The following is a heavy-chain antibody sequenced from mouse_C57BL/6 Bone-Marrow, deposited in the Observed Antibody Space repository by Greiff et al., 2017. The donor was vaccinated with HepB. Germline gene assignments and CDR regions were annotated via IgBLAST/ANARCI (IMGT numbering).Heavy chain of an antibody. D-gene: IGHD1-1*01. V-gene: IGHV1-55*01. CDR1: GYTFTSYW. J-gene: IGHJ2*01. Sequence: QVQLQQPGAELVKPGASVKMSCKASGYTFTSYWITWVKQRPGQGLEWIGDIYPGSGSTNYNEKFKSKATLTVDTSSSTAYMQLSSLTSEDSAVYYCANDYYGSSLYYFDYWGQGTTLTVSS. CDR2: IYPGSGST. CDR3: ANDYYGSSLYYFDY.